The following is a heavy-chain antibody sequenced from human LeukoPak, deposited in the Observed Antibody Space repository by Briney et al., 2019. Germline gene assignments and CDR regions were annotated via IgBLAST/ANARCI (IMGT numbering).Heavy chain of an antibody. J-gene: IGHJ4*02. CDR2: IYYVGST. D-gene: IGHD3-3*01. CDR3: ASGYYLGN. Sequence: SETLSLTCTVSGYSISSGYYWGWIRQPPGKGLEWIGNIYYVGSTYYNPSLNSRVTISVDTSKNQFSLKLSSVTAADTAVYYCASGYYLGNWGQGTLVTVFS. V-gene: IGHV4-38-2*02. CDR1: GYSISSGYY.